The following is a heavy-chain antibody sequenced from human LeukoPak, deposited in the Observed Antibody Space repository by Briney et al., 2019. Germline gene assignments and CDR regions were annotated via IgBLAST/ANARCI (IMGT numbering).Heavy chain of an antibody. CDR2: ISSSSTYI. CDR1: GFTFSSYS. CDR3: ARGDSGSYYYDY. D-gene: IGHD1-26*01. J-gene: IGHJ4*02. Sequence: GGSLRLSCAASGFTFSSYSMNWVRQAPGKGLEWVSSISSSSTYIYYADSVKGRFTISRDNAKNSLYLQMNSLRAEDTAVYYCARGDSGSYYYDYWGQGTLVTVSS. V-gene: IGHV3-21*01.